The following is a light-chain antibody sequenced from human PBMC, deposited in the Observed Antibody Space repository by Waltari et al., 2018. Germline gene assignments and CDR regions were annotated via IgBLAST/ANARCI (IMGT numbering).Light chain of an antibody. Sequence: EVVMTQSPATLSVSQGGRATLSCRASRSISINLVWYQQRPGQAPRLLVYGASTRATDIPARFSGSGSGTEFTLTISSLQSEDAAVYYCQQFNDWPRTFGQGTKVEVK. CDR1: RSISIN. J-gene: IGKJ1*01. CDR3: QQFNDWPRT. CDR2: GAS. V-gene: IGKV3-15*01.